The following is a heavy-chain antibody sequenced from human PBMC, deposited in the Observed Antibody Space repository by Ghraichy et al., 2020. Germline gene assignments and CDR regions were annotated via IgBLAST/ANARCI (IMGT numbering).Heavy chain of an antibody. CDR1: GFSFSTFY. CDR3: ARRMGTSGWYGY. V-gene: IGHV3-21*01. J-gene: IGHJ1*01. Sequence: GESLNIYCAASGFSFSTFYMNWVRQAPGKGPEWVSSISSSSHYIYYADSVKGRFTISRDNAKNSLYLQMNSLRVEDTAVYYCARRMGTSGWYGYWGQGTLVTVSS. CDR2: ISSSSHYI. D-gene: IGHD6-19*01.